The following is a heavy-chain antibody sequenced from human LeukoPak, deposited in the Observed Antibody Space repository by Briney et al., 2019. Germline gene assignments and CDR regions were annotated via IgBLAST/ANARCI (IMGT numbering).Heavy chain of an antibody. J-gene: IGHJ4*02. Sequence: VASVKVSCKASGGTFSSYAISWVRQAPGQGLEWMGRIIPILGIANYAQKFQGRVTITADKSTSTACMELSSLRSEDTAVYYCARDIVEYYGSGSYYSLADRAPATDWGQGTLVTVSS. D-gene: IGHD3-10*01. CDR2: IIPILGIA. CDR1: GGTFSSYA. CDR3: ARDIVEYYGSGSYYSLADRAPATD. V-gene: IGHV1-69*04.